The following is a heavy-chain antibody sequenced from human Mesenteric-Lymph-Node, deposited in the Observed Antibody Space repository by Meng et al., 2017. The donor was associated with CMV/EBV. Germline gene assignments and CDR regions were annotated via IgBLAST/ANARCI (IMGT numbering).Heavy chain of an antibody. Sequence: GESLKISCAASGFTFSSYSMNWVRQAPGKGLEWVSSINSHSSYIYYADSLKGRFTISRDNAKNSLYLQMNNLGVEDTAVYYCAGGARPFYFDHWGQGILVTVSS. V-gene: IGHV3-21*01. J-gene: IGHJ4*02. CDR2: INSHSSYI. D-gene: IGHD3-10*01. CDR1: GFTFSSYS. CDR3: AGGARPFYFDH.